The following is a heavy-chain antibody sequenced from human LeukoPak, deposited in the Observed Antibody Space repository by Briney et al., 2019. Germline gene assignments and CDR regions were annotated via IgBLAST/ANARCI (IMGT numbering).Heavy chain of an antibody. CDR1: GFTFSSYA. D-gene: IGHD6-19*01. Sequence: PGASLRLSCAASGFTFSSYAMHWVRQAPGKGLEWVAVISYDGSNKYYADSVKGRFTISRDNSKNTLYLQMNSLRAEDTAVYYCAGDCGAYSRRWYGGGGFVPWCHGTMVTVSS. CDR2: ISYDGSNK. CDR3: AGDCGAYSRRWYGGGGFVP. V-gene: IGHV3-30*04. J-gene: IGHJ5*02.